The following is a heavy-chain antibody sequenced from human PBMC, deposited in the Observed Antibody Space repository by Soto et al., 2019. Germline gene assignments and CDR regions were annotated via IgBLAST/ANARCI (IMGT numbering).Heavy chain of an antibody. CDR2: ISWNSDTI. CDR3: AKVGGLGSYYNWFGS. CDR1: GFTFDEYA. J-gene: IGHJ5*01. D-gene: IGHD3-10*01. V-gene: IGHV3-9*01. Sequence: EVQLVESGGGLVQPGRSLRLSCATSGFTFDEYAIHWVRLPPGKGLEWVSGISWNSDTIGYADSVRGRFTISRDTAKKSVDLQMNSLRPEETALYYCAKVGGLGSYYNWFGSWGQGTLVTLSS.